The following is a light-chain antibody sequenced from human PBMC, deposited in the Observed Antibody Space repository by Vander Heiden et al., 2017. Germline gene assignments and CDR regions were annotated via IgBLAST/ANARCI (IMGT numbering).Light chain of an antibody. CDR1: QDISNY. J-gene: IGKJ1*01. V-gene: IGKV1-16*01. Sequence: DIQMTQSPSSLSASVGDRVTITCRASQDISNYLAWFQQRPGKAPKSLVYAASRLQSGGPSRFSGSASGTDFTLTISSLQPEDFATYYCQQFNVYPWTFGQGTKVEIK. CDR2: AAS. CDR3: QQFNVYPWT.